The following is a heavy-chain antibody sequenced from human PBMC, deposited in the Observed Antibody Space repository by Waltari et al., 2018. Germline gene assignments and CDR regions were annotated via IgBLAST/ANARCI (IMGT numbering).Heavy chain of an antibody. CDR2: ISSSSSTI. Sequence: EVQLVESGGGLVQPGGSLRLSCAASGFTFGSYSMNWVRKAPGKGLEWVSYISSSSSTIYYADSVKGRFTISRDNAKNSLYLQMNSLRAEDTAVYYCARDGAHIAGAYYFDYWGQGTLVTVSS. D-gene: IGHD6-19*01. J-gene: IGHJ4*02. CDR3: ARDGAHIAGAYYFDY. V-gene: IGHV3-48*04. CDR1: GFTFGSYS.